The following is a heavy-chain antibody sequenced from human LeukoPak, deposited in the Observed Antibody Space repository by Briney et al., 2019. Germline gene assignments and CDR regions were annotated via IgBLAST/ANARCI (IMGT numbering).Heavy chain of an antibody. CDR2: INPNSGGT. J-gene: IGHJ4*02. Sequence: ASVKVSCKASGYTFTGYYMHWVRQAPGQGLEWMGWINPNSGGTNYAQKFQGRVTTRDTSISTAYMELSRLRSDDTAVYYCARGYYDSSGYSPWGYWGQGTLVTVSS. CDR3: ARGYYDSSGYSPWGY. V-gene: IGHV1-2*02. D-gene: IGHD3-22*01. CDR1: GYTFTGYY.